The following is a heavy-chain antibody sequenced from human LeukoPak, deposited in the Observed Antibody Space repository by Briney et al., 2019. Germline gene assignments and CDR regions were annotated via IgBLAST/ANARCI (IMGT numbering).Heavy chain of an antibody. V-gene: IGHV1-18*01. D-gene: IGHD2-15*01. CDR1: GYTFTSYG. CDR3: ARAGIVVVVAAQGDAFDI. CDR2: ISAYKGKT. Sequence: ASVKVSCKASGYTFTSYGISGVGQAPGQGGEGMGWISAYKGKTNYAQKLQGRVIMTTDTSTSTAYMELTSLRSDDTAVYYCARAGIVVVVAAQGDAFDIWGQGTMVTVSS. J-gene: IGHJ3*02.